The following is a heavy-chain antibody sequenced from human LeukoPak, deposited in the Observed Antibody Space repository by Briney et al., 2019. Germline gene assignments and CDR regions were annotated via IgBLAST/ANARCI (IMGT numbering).Heavy chain of an antibody. CDR1: GGTFSSYA. J-gene: IGHJ4*02. CDR2: IIPIFGTA. Sequence: SVKVSCKASGGTFSSYAISWVRQAPGQGLEWMGGIIPIFGTANYAQKFQGRVTITTDESTSTAYMELSSLRSEDTAVYYCARGETYDFWSGYYYNFDYWRQGTLVTVSS. CDR3: ARGETYDFWSGYYYNFDY. V-gene: IGHV1-69*05. D-gene: IGHD3-3*01.